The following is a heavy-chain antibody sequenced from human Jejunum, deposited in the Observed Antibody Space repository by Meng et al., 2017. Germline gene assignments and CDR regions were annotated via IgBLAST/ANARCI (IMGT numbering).Heavy chain of an antibody. CDR3: AKNNWFDP. CDR2: ISHSGDT. CDR1: GGSFSSYY. Sequence: QVQLQEWGAGLLKPSETLSITCVVSGGSFSSYYWSWIRQPPGKGLEWIGEISHSGDTKYNPSLMSRVTISADTSKNQFSLKLTSVTAADTAVYYCAKNNWFDPWGQGTLVTVSS. V-gene: IGHV4-34*01. J-gene: IGHJ5*02.